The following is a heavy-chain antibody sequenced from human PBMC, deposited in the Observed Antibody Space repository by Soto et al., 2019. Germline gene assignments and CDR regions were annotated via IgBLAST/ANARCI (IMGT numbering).Heavy chain of an antibody. CDR2: IYYSGST. CDR1: GGSISSYY. Sequence: SETLSLTCTVSGGSISSYYWSWIRQPPGKGLEWIGYIYYSGSTNYNPSLKSRVTISVDTSKDQFSLKLSSVTAADTAVYYCAGEYYYGSGSYYNYWGQGTLVTVSS. J-gene: IGHJ4*02. CDR3: AGEYYYGSGSYYNY. V-gene: IGHV4-59*01. D-gene: IGHD3-10*01.